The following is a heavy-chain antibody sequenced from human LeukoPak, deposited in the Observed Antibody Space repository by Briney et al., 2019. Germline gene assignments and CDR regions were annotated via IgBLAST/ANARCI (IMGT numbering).Heavy chain of an antibody. CDR1: GFTFKTYA. J-gene: IGHJ4*02. Sequence: GGSLRLSCAASGFTFKTYAMNWVRQVPGKGPEWVSSMSGSGSSTDYADSVKGRFTISRDNSKNTLYLQMNSLRAEDTAVYYCAKSRPGSKQLPYYFDYWGQGTLVTVSS. V-gene: IGHV3-23*01. CDR2: MSGSGSST. D-gene: IGHD6-13*01. CDR3: AKSRPGSKQLPYYFDY.